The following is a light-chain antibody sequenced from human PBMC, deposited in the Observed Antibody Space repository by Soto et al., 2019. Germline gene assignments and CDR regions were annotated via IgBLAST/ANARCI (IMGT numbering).Light chain of an antibody. CDR2: EVS. CDR3: SSYTASGTPV. J-gene: IGLJ3*02. Sequence: QSALTQPASVSGSPGQSITISCTGTSSDVGGYNYLSWYQQRPGKAPKVMIYEVSNRPSGVSNRFSGSKSGNTASLTISGLQAEDEAEYFCSSYTASGTPVFGGGTKLTVL. V-gene: IGLV2-14*01. CDR1: SSDVGGYNY.